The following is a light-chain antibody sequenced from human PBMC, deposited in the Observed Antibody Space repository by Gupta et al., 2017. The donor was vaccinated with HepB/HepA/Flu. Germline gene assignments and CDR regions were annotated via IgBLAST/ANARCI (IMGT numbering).Light chain of an antibody. J-gene: IGKJ4*01. V-gene: IGKV3-11*01. CDR3: QQRSTWPSLT. CDR2: DAS. CDR1: QTVNNN. Sequence: EIVLTQSPATLSLSPGERATPSCRASQTVNNNLGWYQQKPGQAPRLLIYDASKRATDVPARFSGSGSGIDFTLTISNLEPEDFAIYYCQQRSTWPSLTFGGGTKVEIK.